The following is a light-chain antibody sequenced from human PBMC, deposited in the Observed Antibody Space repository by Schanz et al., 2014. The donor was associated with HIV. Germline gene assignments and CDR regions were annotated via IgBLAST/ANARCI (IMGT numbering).Light chain of an antibody. J-gene: IGKJ4*01. CDR2: KAS. CDR3: QHYNHYPVA. Sequence: DIQMTQSPPTLSASVGDRVTITCRASQSVSSWLAWYQQKPGKPPKLLIYKASSLESGVPSRFSGSGSGTEFTLTISSLQPDDVATYYCQHYNHYPVAFGGGTKVDIK. V-gene: IGKV1-5*03. CDR1: QSVSSW.